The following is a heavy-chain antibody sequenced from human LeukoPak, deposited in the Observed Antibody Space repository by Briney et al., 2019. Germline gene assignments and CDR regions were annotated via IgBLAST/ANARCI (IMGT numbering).Heavy chain of an antibody. D-gene: IGHD3-10*01. Sequence: SETLSLTCAVYGGSFSCYYWSWIRQPPGKGLEWIGEINHSGSTNYNPSLKSRVTISVDTSKNQFSLKLSSVTAADTAVYYCARENMVRGVIGYWGQGTLVTVSS. CDR2: INHSGST. J-gene: IGHJ4*02. V-gene: IGHV4-34*01. CDR3: ARENMVRGVIGY. CDR1: GGSFSCYY.